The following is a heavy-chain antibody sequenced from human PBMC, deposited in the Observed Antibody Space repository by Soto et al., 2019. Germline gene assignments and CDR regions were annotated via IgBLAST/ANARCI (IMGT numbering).Heavy chain of an antibody. D-gene: IGHD3-3*01. CDR1: GYSISSGYY. Sequence: PSETLSLTFAVSGYSISSGYYWGWIRQPPGKGLEWIGSIYHSGSTYYNTSLKSRVTISVDTSKNQFSLKLSSVTAADTAVYSCARNPYDLWSGYYMGYYYYYGMEVWGQGTTVTVSS. CDR3: ARNPYDLWSGYYMGYYYYYGMEV. CDR2: IYHSGST. V-gene: IGHV4-38-2*01. J-gene: IGHJ6*02.